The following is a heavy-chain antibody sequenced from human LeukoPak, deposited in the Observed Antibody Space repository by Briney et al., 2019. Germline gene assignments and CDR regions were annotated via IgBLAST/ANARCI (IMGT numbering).Heavy chain of an antibody. CDR1: GGSISSFY. CDR3: ARVNSLGYDSFDY. D-gene: IGHD5-12*01. J-gene: IGHJ4*02. CDR2: IYYSGST. V-gene: IGHV4-59*01. Sequence: TPSETLSLTCTVSGGSISSFYWSWIRQPPGKGLEWIGYIYYSGSTNYNPSLKSRVTISVDTSKNQFSLKLSSVTAADTAVYYCARVNSLGYDSFDYWGQGTLATVSS.